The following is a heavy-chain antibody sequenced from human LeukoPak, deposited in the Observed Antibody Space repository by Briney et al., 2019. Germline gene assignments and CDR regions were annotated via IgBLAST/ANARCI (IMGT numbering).Heavy chain of an antibody. J-gene: IGHJ4*02. CDR3: ATDVGQLWSPDN. CDR2: ISGSGNII. Sequence: GGSLRPSCAASGFTFSDYYMSWIRQAPGKGLEYVSYISGSGNIIYYADSVKGRFTISRDNAKNSVYLHMNNLRAGDTAVYYCATDVGQLWSPDNWGQGTLVTVSS. CDR1: GFTFSDYY. D-gene: IGHD2-21*01. V-gene: IGHV3-11*01.